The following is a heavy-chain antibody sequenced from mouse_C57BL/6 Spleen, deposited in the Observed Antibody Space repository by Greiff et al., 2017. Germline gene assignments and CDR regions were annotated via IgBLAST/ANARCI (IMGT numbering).Heavy chain of an antibody. J-gene: IGHJ2*01. CDR1: GYAFTNYL. V-gene: IGHV1-54*01. D-gene: IGHD1-1*01. Sequence: QVQLKQSGAELVRPGTSVKVSCKASGYAFTNYLIEWVKQRPGQGLEWIGVINPGSGGTNYNEKFKGKATLTADKSSSTAYMQLSSLTSEDSAVYFCARSFTTVVADFDYWGQGTTLTVSS. CDR2: INPGSGGT. CDR3: ARSFTTVVADFDY.